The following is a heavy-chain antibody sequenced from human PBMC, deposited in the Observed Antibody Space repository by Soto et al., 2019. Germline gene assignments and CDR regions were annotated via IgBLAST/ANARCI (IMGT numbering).Heavy chain of an antibody. CDR2: IIPIFGTA. CDR1: GGTFSSYA. CDR3: ARHYDFWSSSLPPYGMDV. J-gene: IGHJ6*02. V-gene: IGHV1-69*13. D-gene: IGHD3-3*01. Sequence: SVKVSCKASGGTFSSYAISWVRQAPGQGLEWMGGIIPIFGTANYAQKFQGRVTITADESTSTAYMELSSLRSEDTAVYYCARHYDFWSSSLPPYGMDVWGQGTTVTVSS.